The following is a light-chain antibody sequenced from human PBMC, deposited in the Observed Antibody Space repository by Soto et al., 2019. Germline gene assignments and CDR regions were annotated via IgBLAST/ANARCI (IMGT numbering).Light chain of an antibody. V-gene: IGLV1-44*01. J-gene: IGLJ2*01. Sequence: QSVLTQPPSASGTPGQRVTISCSGSSSNIGSNTVNWYQQLPGTAPKLLIYSNNQQPSGVPDRFSGSKSCTSASLAISGLQSEDEADYYCAAWDDSLNGVVFGGGTKLTVL. CDR2: SNN. CDR1: SSNIGSNT. CDR3: AAWDDSLNGVV.